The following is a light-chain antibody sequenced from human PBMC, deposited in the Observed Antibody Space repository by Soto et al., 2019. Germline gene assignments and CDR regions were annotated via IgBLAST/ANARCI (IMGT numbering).Light chain of an antibody. J-gene: IGKJ4*01. Sequence: DIQMTQSPSSLSASVGDRVTITCRASQYISRYLNWYQKKPGKAPKLLIYDASSLQSGVPQRFSGSGSGTYFSLTIISLQPEDYATYYCQQSFASPPLTFGGGTKVEIK. CDR1: QYISRY. CDR3: QQSFASPPLT. CDR2: DAS. V-gene: IGKV1-39*01.